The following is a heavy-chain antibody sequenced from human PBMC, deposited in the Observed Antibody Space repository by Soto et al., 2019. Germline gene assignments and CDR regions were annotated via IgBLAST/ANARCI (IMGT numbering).Heavy chain of an antibody. D-gene: IGHD2-15*01. V-gene: IGHV3-23*01. CDR3: AKSPVVATYYFDY. J-gene: IGHJ4*02. Sequence: EVQLLESGGGLVQPGGSLRLSCAASGFTFSSYAMSWVRQAPGKGLEWVSAISGSGGSTYYADSVKGRFTISRDNSKNTLYLQMNSLRAEDTALYYCAKSPVVATYYFDYWGQGTLVTVSS. CDR2: ISGSGGST. CDR1: GFTFSSYA.